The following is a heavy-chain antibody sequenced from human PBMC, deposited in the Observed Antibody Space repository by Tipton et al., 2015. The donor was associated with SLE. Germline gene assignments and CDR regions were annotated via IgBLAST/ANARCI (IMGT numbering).Heavy chain of an antibody. Sequence: TLSLTCTVSGGSIRSHYWSWIRQPAGEGLEWIGRIYVNGYTNYNPSLESRVTMSIDKSESQFSLKMKSVTAADTAVYYCARGGEWSHDYWGQGTPVTVSS. CDR2: IYVNGYT. V-gene: IGHV4-4*07. CDR1: GGSIRSHY. D-gene: IGHD3-3*01. CDR3: ARGGEWSHDY. J-gene: IGHJ4*02.